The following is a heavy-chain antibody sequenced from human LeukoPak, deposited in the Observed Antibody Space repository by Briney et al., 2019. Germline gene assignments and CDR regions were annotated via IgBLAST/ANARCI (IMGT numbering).Heavy chain of an antibody. J-gene: IGHJ3*02. V-gene: IGHV1-69*01. Sequence: SVKVPCKASGGTFSSYAISWVRQAPGQGLEWMGGIIPIFGTANYAQKFQGRVTITADESTSTAYMELSSLRSEDTAVYYCARDRQLDPTEDAFDIWGQGTMVTVSS. CDR1: GGTFSSYA. D-gene: IGHD1-1*01. CDR2: IIPIFGTA. CDR3: ARDRQLDPTEDAFDI.